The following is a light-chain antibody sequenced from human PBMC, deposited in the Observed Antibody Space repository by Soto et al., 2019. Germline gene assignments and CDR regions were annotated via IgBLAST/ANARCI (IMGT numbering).Light chain of an antibody. CDR2: GSS. CDR1: QSISTF. J-gene: IGKJ3*01. CDR3: QQSYSTPIT. V-gene: IGKV1-39*01. Sequence: DIQMTQSPSSLSASVGDRVTITCRASQSISTFLNWFQQKPGKDPKLLIFGSSTLPSGVPSRFSGSGSGTDFTLTISSLQPEDFATYYCQQSYSTPITFGPGTKLDIK.